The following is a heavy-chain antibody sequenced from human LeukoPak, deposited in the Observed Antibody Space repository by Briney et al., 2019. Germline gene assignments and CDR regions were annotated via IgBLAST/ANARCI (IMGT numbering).Heavy chain of an antibody. Sequence: GGSLRLSCTASGFTFSGVAMHWVRQASGKGLEWVGRIRSRSSNYATAYGASVKGRFTISRDDSKNMAYLQMNSLKSEDTAVHYCARTHGLGYCSGGSCYSDWGQGTLVTVSS. CDR1: GFTFSGVA. CDR2: IRSRSSNYAT. J-gene: IGHJ4*02. D-gene: IGHD2-15*01. CDR3: ARTHGLGYCSGGSCYSD. V-gene: IGHV3-73*01.